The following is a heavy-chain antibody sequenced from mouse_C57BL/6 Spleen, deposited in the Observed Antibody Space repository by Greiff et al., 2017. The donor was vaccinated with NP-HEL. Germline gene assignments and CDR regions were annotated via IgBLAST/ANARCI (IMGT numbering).Heavy chain of an antibody. V-gene: IGHV1-52*01. Sequence: QVQLQQPGAELVRPGSSVKLSCKASGYTFTSYWMHWVKQRPIQGLEWIGNIDPSDSETHYNQKFKDKATLTVDKSSSTAYMQLSSLTSEDSAVYYCAGSYSNHRFAYWGQGTLVTVSA. CDR3: AGSYSNHRFAY. CDR1: GYTFTSYW. D-gene: IGHD2-5*01. CDR2: IDPSDSET. J-gene: IGHJ3*01.